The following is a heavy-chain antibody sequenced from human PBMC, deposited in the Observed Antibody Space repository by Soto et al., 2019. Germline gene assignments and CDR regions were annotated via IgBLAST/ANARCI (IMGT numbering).Heavy chain of an antibody. Sequence: EVQLLASGGGLVQPGGSLRLSCAASGFTFSSYAMSWVRQAPGKGLEWVSAISGSGGSTYYADSVKGRFTISRDNSKNTLYLQMNSLRAEDTAVYYCAKDRPFWVARPGDAFDIWGQGTMVTVSS. D-gene: IGHD6-6*01. CDR3: AKDRPFWVARPGDAFDI. V-gene: IGHV3-23*01. CDR1: GFTFSSYA. J-gene: IGHJ3*02. CDR2: ISGSGGST.